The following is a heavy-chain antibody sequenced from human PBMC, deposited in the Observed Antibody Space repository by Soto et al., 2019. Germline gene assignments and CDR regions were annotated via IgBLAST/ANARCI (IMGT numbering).Heavy chain of an antibody. CDR3: AKETLVPAAYYYYMDV. D-gene: IGHD2-2*01. CDR1: GFTFSSYG. J-gene: IGHJ6*03. Sequence: GGSLRLSCAASGFTFSSYGMHWVRQAPGKGLEWVAVISYDGSNKYYADSVKGRFTISRDNSKNTLYLQMNSLRAEDTAVYYCAKETLVPAAYYYYMDVWGKGTTVTVSS. CDR2: ISYDGSNK. V-gene: IGHV3-30*18.